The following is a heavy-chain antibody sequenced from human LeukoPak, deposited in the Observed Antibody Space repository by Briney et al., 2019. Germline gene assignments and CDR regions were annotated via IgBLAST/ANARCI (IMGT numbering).Heavy chain of an antibody. Sequence: GESLKISCKGSGYNFTRYWIAWVRQMPGKGLRWMGIIYPGDSDTRYSPSFQGQVTISADKSISTAYLQWSSLKASDTAMYYCARQVGSSWYDHYGMDVWGQGTTVTVSS. CDR3: ARQVGSSWYDHYGMDV. CDR1: GYNFTRYW. CDR2: IYPGDSDT. D-gene: IGHD6-13*01. V-gene: IGHV5-51*01. J-gene: IGHJ6*02.